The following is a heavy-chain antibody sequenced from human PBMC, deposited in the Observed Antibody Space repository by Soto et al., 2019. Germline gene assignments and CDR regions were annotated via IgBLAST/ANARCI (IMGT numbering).Heavy chain of an antibody. CDR3: ATSDFTGTNYGMDV. J-gene: IGHJ6*02. D-gene: IGHD3-3*01. Sequence: SETLSLTCTVSGGSVISGSYYFSWIRQPPGKGLEWIGYIYYSGSTNYNPSLKSRVTISVDTSKNQFSLKLSSVTAADTAVYYCATSDFTGTNYGMDVWGQGTTVTVSS. CDR1: GGSVISGSYY. CDR2: IYYSGST. V-gene: IGHV4-61*01.